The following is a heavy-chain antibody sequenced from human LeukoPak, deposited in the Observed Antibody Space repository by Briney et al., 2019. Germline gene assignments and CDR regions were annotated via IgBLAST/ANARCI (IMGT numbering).Heavy chain of an antibody. D-gene: IGHD2-21*01. CDR1: GYTFTSYD. V-gene: IGHV1-8*03. CDR3: ANLIPGEDYFDY. Sequence: ASVKVSCKASGYTFTSYDINWVRQATGQGLEWMGWMNPNSGNTGYAQKFQGRVTITRNTSISTAYMELGSLRSEDTAVYYCANLIPGEDYFDYWGQGTLVSVSS. J-gene: IGHJ4*02. CDR2: MNPNSGNT.